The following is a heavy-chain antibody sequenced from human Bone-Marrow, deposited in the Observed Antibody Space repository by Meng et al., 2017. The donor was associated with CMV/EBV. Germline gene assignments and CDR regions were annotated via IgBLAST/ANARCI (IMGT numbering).Heavy chain of an antibody. J-gene: IGHJ5*02. Sequence: SETLSLTCTVSGDSISSSSYYWGWIRQPPGKGLEWIGSFYYSGRTYYSPSLKSRVTISADTSKNQFSLKLSSVTAADTAVYYCARKYVGIAAAESWFDPWGQGTLVTVSS. V-gene: IGHV4-39*07. CDR1: GDSISSSSYY. CDR2: FYYSGRT. CDR3: ARKYVGIAAAESWFDP. D-gene: IGHD6-13*01.